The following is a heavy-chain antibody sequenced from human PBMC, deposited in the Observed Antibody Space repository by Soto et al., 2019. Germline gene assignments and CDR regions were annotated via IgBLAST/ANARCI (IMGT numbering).Heavy chain of an antibody. CDR2: ITITGDTT. J-gene: IGHJ4*02. D-gene: IGHD2-21*02. V-gene: IGHV3-23*04. Sequence: EVQLVESEGGLVQPGGSLRLSCEASGFIFTTSDMSWVRQAPGKGLEWISSITITGDTTHYADSVKGRFTISRDNSRNTVFLKINRLRVDDPAVYYCAKGGGGDHGYWGQGTLVAVSS. CDR1: GFIFTTSD. CDR3: AKGGGGDHGY.